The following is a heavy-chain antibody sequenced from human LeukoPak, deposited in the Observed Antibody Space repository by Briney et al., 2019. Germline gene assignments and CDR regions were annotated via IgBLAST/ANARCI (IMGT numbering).Heavy chain of an antibody. CDR2: IRYDGSNQ. Sequence: PGGSLRLSCAESGFTFSSYGMHWVRQAPGKGLEWVAFIRYDGSNQYYADSVKGRFTISRDNSKNTLYLQMNSLRDEDTAVYYCAKGGANSGYDYWGQGTLVTVSS. CDR1: GFTFSSYG. D-gene: IGHD5-12*01. CDR3: AKGGANSGYDY. V-gene: IGHV3-30*02. J-gene: IGHJ4*02.